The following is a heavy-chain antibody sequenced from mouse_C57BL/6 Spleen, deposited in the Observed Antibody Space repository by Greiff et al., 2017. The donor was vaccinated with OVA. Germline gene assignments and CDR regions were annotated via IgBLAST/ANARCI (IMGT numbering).Heavy chain of an antibody. Sequence: EVKVVESGGGLVKPGGSLKLSCAASGFTFSDYGMHWVRQAPEKGLEWVAYISSGSSTIYYADTVKGRFTISRDNAKNTLFLQMTSLRSEDTAMYYCARGGTLYWYFDVWGTGTTVTVSS. D-gene: IGHD1-1*01. CDR2: ISSGSSTI. CDR3: ARGGTLYWYFDV. J-gene: IGHJ1*03. CDR1: GFTFSDYG. V-gene: IGHV5-17*01.